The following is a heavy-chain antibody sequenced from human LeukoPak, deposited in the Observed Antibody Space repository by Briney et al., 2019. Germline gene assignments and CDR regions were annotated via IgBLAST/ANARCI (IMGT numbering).Heavy chain of an antibody. CDR1: GFTFSSYA. D-gene: IGHD3-10*01. J-gene: IGHJ4*02. Sequence: GGSLRLSCATSGFTFSSYAMSWVRQAPGKGLEWVSSIRSSGADTKYADSVKGRFSISRDNSKKTLYLQMNSLKTEDTAVYYCTTSITMVRGVIWYWGQGTLVTVSS. CDR2: IRSSGADT. CDR3: TTSITMVRGVIWY. V-gene: IGHV3-23*01.